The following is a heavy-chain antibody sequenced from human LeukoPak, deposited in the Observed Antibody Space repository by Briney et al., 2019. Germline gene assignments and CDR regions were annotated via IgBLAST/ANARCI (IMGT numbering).Heavy chain of an antibody. J-gene: IGHJ3*02. CDR3: ARKGGIYCNDGCFHDAFDI. CDR1: GFTFNNYW. V-gene: IGHV3-7*01. CDR2: INGDGSEN. Sequence: GGSLRLSCAASGFTFNNYWMNWVRQAPGKGLEWVANINGDGSENHSVDSVKGRFTISRDNAKNSLYLQMNRLRGEDTAVYYCARKGGIYCNDGCFHDAFDIWGQGTTVTVSS. D-gene: IGHD2/OR15-2a*01.